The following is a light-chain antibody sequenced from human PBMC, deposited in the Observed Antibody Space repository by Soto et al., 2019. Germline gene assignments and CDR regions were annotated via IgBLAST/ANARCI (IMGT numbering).Light chain of an antibody. CDR2: DAS. Sequence: EIVLTQSPATLSLSPGERATLSCRASQSVSSYLAWYQQKPGQAPRLLISDASNRATGIPARFSGSGSGTDFTLTISSLETEDFAVDYCQQRSNWPPETFGQGTKVE. J-gene: IGKJ1*01. V-gene: IGKV3-11*01. CDR1: QSVSSY. CDR3: QQRSNWPPET.